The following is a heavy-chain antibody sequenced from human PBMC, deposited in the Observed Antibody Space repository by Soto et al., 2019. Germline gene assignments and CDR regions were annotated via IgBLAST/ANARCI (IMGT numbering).Heavy chain of an antibody. CDR3: ARGIWTMTRGSYYFDN. D-gene: IGHD3-10*01. Sequence: QIQLVQSGTEVKKPGASVKVSCVTSGFTFTNYAIQWVRQAPGQRPEWMGWINAGNGHTRYSQNFQGRVTITRDTPASTAYMELSSLISEDAAVYDCARGIWTMTRGSYYFDNWGQGTLVTVSS. V-gene: IGHV1-3*01. CDR1: GFTFTNYA. CDR2: INAGNGHT. J-gene: IGHJ4*02.